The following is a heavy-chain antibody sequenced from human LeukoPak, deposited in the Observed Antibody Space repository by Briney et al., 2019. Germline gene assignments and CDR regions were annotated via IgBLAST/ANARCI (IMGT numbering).Heavy chain of an antibody. V-gene: IGHV1-2*02. J-gene: IGHJ4*02. Sequence: ASVKVSCKASGYTFTDYFMHWVRQAPGQGLEWMAWINPNSGATNYARKFQGRVTMTRDTSITTASLELSSLRSDDTAVFYCARGTKLTTAADFDYWGRGTLVTVSS. CDR1: GYTFTDYF. D-gene: IGHD2-2*01. CDR2: INPNSGAT. CDR3: ARGTKLTTAADFDY.